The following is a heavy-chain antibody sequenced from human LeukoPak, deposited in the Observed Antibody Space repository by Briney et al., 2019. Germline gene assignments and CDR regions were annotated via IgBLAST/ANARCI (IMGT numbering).Heavy chain of an antibody. D-gene: IGHD5-18*01. CDR1: GFTFSSYA. CDR3: ARDFTARGPFDY. V-gene: IGHV3-30*04. Sequence: PGGSLRLSCEASGFTFSSYAMRWVRQAPGKGLEGVAVISYDGSNKYYADSVKGRFTISRDNSKNTLYLQMNSLRAEDTAVYYCARDFTARGPFDYWGQGTLVTVSS. J-gene: IGHJ4*02. CDR2: ISYDGSNK.